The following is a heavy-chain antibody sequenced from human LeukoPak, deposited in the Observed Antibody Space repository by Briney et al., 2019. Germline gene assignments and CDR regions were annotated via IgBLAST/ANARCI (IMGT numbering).Heavy chain of an antibody. J-gene: IGHJ2*01. CDR1: GGTFSSYA. CDR3: ARSSGNQLLFGWYFDL. D-gene: IGHD2-2*01. CDR2: IIPIFGTA. Sequence: ASVKASCKASGGTFSSYAISWVRQAPGQGLEWMGGIIPIFGTANYAQKFQGRVTITADESTSTAYMELSSLRSEDTAVYYCARSSGNQLLFGWYFDLWGRGTLVTVSS. V-gene: IGHV1-69*01.